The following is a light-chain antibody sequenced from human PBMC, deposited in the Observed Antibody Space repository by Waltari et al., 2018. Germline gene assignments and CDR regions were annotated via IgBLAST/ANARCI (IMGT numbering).Light chain of an antibody. J-gene: IGKJ2*01. CDR3: QQYYSTSVT. CDR2: CAY. CDR1: QSVLYPSNKKNY. V-gene: IGKV4-1*01. Sequence: DIVLTQSPDSLAVSLGERATINCKSSQSVLYPSNKKNYLSWYQQKPGQPPKLLIYCAYTRQAGVPDRFSGSGSGTDFTLTISSLQAEDVAIHYCQQYYSTSVTFGQGTKLEI.